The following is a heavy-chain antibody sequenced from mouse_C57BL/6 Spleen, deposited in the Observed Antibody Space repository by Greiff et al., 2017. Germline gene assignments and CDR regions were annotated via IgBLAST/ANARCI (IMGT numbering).Heavy chain of an antibody. CDR1: GYSFTSYY. Sequence: VQLQQSGPELVKPGASVKISCKASGYSFTSYYIHWVKQRPGQGLEWIGWIYPGSGNTKYNEKFKGKATLTADTSSSTAYMQLSSLTSEDSAVYYCARSGRSAWFAYWGQGTLVTVSA. D-gene: IGHD1-1*01. CDR3: ARSGRSAWFAY. J-gene: IGHJ3*01. V-gene: IGHV1-66*01. CDR2: IYPGSGNT.